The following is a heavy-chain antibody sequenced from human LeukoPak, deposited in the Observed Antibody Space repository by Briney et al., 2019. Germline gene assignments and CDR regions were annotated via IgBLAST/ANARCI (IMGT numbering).Heavy chain of an antibody. CDR1: GYTFTGYY. CDR3: ARDLTYCGGDCHWGAFDI. V-gene: IGHV1-2*02. Sequence: ASVKVSCKASGYTFTGYYMHWVRQAPGQGLEWVGWINPNSGGTNYAQKFQGRVTMTRDTSISTAYMELSRLRSDDTAVYYCARDLTYCGGDCHWGAFDIWGQGTMVTVSS. CDR2: INPNSGGT. J-gene: IGHJ3*02. D-gene: IGHD2-21*01.